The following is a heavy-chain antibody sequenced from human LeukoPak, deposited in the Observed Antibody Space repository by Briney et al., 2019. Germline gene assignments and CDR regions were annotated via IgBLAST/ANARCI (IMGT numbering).Heavy chain of an antibody. Sequence: GGSLRLSCAASGFTFSSYSMNWVRQAPGKGLGWVSSISSSSSYIYYADSVKGRFTISRDNAKNSLYLQMNSLRAEDTAVYYCAKDYYDSSGDSGYFDYWGQGTLVTVSS. J-gene: IGHJ4*02. D-gene: IGHD3-22*01. CDR1: GFTFSSYS. V-gene: IGHV3-21*01. CDR2: ISSSSSYI. CDR3: AKDYYDSSGDSGYFDY.